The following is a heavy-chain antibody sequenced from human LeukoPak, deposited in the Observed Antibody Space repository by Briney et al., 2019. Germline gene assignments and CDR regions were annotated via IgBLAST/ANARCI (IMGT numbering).Heavy chain of an antibody. CDR1: GYPFRRYD. CDR2: ISVIGGST. Sequence: KRGGSLSLFCAAPGYPFRRYDMSWIRQAPGKGLEWVSSISVIGGSTYYADSVRGRFTISRDNSKNTLNLQMNSLRAEDTAVYYCATAYLGKDQYYYCMNVWGQGTTVTVSS. V-gene: IGHV3-23*01. D-gene: IGHD3-10*01. CDR3: ATAYLGKDQYYYCMNV. J-gene: IGHJ6*02.